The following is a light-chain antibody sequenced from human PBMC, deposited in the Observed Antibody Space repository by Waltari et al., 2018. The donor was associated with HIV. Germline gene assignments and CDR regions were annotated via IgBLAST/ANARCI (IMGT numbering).Light chain of an antibody. CDR1: SSDIGYFDY. CDR3: CSYAGAYTYV. CDR2: EVN. Sequence: QSALTQPRSVSGSPGQSVTISCTGTSSDIGYFDYVSWYQQFPVRAPNVIIYEVNQRPSGVPDRVTGSKSGITASLTISGLQGEDEADYYCCSYAGAYTYVFGTGTKVTVL. J-gene: IGLJ1*01. V-gene: IGLV2-11*01.